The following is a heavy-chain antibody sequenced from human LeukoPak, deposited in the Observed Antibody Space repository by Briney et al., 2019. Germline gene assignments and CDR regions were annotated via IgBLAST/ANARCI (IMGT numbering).Heavy chain of an antibody. CDR2: ISGSGGST. J-gene: IGHJ4*02. CDR1: GFSFSSYG. D-gene: IGHD5-18*01. Sequence: PGGSLRLSCAASGFSFSSYGMSWVRQAPGEGLEWVSAISGSGGSTYYADSVKGRFTISRDNSKNTLYLQMNSLRAEDTAVYYCAKDPRGYSYGVYYFDYWGQGTLVTVSS. CDR3: AKDPRGYSYGVYYFDY. V-gene: IGHV3-23*01.